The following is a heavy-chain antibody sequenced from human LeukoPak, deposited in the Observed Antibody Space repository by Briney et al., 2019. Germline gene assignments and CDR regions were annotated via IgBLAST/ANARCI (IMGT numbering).Heavy chain of an antibody. Sequence: GGSLRLSCAASGFTFSSYGMHWVRQAPGKGLEWVAVIWYDGSNKYYADSVKGRFTISRDNSKNTLYLQMNSLRAEDTAVYYCARMESSNTFDIWGQGTMVTVSS. CDR2: IWYDGSNK. V-gene: IGHV3-33*08. D-gene: IGHD2/OR15-2a*01. CDR3: ARMESSNTFDI. CDR1: GFTFSSYG. J-gene: IGHJ3*02.